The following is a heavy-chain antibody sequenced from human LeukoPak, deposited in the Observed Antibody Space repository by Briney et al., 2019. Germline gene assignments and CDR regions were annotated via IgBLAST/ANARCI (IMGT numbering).Heavy chain of an antibody. CDR2: INHSGST. V-gene: IGHV4-34*01. CDR3: ARAVLRGGKKYYFDY. D-gene: IGHD3-10*01. CDR1: GGSFSGYY. J-gene: IGHJ4*02. Sequence: PSETLSLTCAVYGGSFSGYYWSWIRQPPGTGLEWIGEINHSGSTNYNPSLKSRVTISVDTSKNQISLKLSSVTAADTAVYYCARAVLRGGKKYYFDYWGQGTLVTVSS.